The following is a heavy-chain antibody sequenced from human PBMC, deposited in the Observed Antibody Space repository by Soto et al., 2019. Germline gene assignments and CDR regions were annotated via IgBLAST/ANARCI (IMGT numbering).Heavy chain of an antibody. Sequence: PGGSLRLSCAASGFTFTRYSMNWVRQAPGKGLEWVSSISSTTNYIYYGDSMKGRFAISRDNAKNSLYLEMNSLRAEDTAVYYCARESEDLTSNFDYWGQGTLVTVSS. V-gene: IGHV3-21*06. J-gene: IGHJ4*02. CDR2: ISSTTNYI. CDR3: ARESEDLTSNFDY. CDR1: GFTFTRYS.